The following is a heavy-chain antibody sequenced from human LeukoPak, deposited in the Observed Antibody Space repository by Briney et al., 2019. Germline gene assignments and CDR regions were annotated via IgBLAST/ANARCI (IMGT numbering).Heavy chain of an antibody. CDR1: GFTFSSYA. J-gene: IGHJ6*03. CDR3: AKQLGSYHYYYYYMDV. D-gene: IGHD1-26*01. Sequence: PGGSLRLSCAASGFTFSSYAMSWVRQAPGKGLEWVSAISGSGGSTYYADSVKGRFTISRDNSKNTLYLQMNSLRAEDTAVYYCAKQLGSYHYYYYYMDVWGKGTTVTVSS. CDR2: ISGSGGST. V-gene: IGHV3-23*01.